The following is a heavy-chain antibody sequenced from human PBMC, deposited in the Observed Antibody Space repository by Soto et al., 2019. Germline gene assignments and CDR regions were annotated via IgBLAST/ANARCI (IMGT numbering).Heavy chain of an antibody. V-gene: IGHV3-23*01. CDR2: ISPSGSNT. CDR1: GFTFSSHA. J-gene: IGHJ3*02. CDR3: AKARELERHPRDAFEI. D-gene: IGHD1-1*01. Sequence: QPGGSLRLSCAASGFTFSSHAMNWVRQAPGKGLEWVSGISPSGSNTYYADSVKGRFTLSRDNSKNTLYLQMKSLRAEDTAVYYCAKARELERHPRDAFEIWGQGTAVTVSS.